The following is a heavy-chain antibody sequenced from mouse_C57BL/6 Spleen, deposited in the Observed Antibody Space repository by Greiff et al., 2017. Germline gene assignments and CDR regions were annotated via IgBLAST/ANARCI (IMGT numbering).Heavy chain of an antibody. CDR2: INPGSGGT. CDR1: GYAFTNYL. V-gene: IGHV1-54*01. D-gene: IGHD1-1*01. Sequence: QVQLQQSGAELVRPGTSVKVSCKASGYAFTNYLIEWVKQRPGQGLEWIGVINPGSGGTNYNEKFKGKATLTADKSSSTAYMRLSSLTSEDSAVYFCARSDYYGSSLGWFAYWGQGTLVTVSA. CDR3: ARSDYYGSSLGWFAY. J-gene: IGHJ3*01.